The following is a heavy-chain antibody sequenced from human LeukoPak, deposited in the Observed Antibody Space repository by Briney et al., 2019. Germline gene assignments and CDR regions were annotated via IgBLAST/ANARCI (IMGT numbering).Heavy chain of an antibody. CDR3: AKDKGYCSSTSCYR. CDR1: GFTLSSYG. J-gene: IGHJ4*02. Sequence: PGGSRRLSWAASGFTLSSYGMHLVRQAPGKGLEWVAVISYDGSNKYYADSVKGRFTISRDNSKNTLYLQMNSLRAEDTAVYYCAKDKGYCSSTSCYRWGQGTLVTVSS. V-gene: IGHV3-30*18. CDR2: ISYDGSNK. D-gene: IGHD2-2*01.